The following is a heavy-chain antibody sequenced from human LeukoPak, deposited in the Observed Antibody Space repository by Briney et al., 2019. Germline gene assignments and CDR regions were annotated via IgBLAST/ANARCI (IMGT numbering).Heavy chain of an antibody. J-gene: IGHJ4*02. V-gene: IGHV3-66*01. CDR3: ARGRHDHYYFDY. CDR2: IYAGGST. CDR1: GFTVSNTY. Sequence: GGSLRLSCAASGFTVSNTYMSWVRQAPGKGLEWVSVIYAGGSTYYADSVKGRFTISRDNAKNTLYLQMNSLRAEDTAVYYCARGRHDHYYFDYWGQGTLVTVSS.